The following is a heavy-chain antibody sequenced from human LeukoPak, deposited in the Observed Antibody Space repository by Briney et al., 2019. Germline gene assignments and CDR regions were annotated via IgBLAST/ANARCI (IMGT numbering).Heavy chain of an antibody. J-gene: IGHJ4*02. Sequence: SQTLSLTRTLSHGSLRSSDDYWTWIRHHPGEGREWIGYIHFTGSTVHNPSLKSRVTISVHTSSNQFSLQLSSVTAADTAVYYWARDTNARSLNYLDYWGKEILVTVSS. CDR3: ARDTNARSLNYLDY. D-gene: IGHD1-1*01. CDR2: IHFTGST. CDR1: HGSLRSSDDY. V-gene: IGHV4-31*03.